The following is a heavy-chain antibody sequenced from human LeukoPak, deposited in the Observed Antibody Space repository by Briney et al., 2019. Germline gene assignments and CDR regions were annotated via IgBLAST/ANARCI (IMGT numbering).Heavy chain of an antibody. CDR2: DYYSGSS. D-gene: IGHD3-22*01. J-gene: IGHJ4*02. CDR3: ARDLRSRYYDSSGFFDY. Sequence: SETLSLTCTVSGGSITDYYWGWIRQPPGKGLEWIGYDYYSGSSNYNPSLKSRVTISVDTSKNQFSLKLSSVTAADTAVYYCARDLRSRYYDSSGFFDYWGQGTLVTVSS. CDR1: GGSITDYY. V-gene: IGHV4-59*01.